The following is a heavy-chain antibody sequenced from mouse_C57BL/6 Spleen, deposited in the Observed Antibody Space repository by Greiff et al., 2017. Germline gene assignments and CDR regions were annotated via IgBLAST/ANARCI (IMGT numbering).Heavy chain of an antibody. CDR3: ARGLYYDYDGGY. Sequence: VQLQQSGPELVKPGASVKISCKASGYSFTDYNMNWVKQSNGKSLEWIGVINPNYGTTSYNQQFKGKATLTVDHSSSTAYMQINSLTSEDSAVYYCARGLYYDYDGGYWGQGTTLTVSS. J-gene: IGHJ2*01. V-gene: IGHV1-39*01. CDR1: GYSFTDYN. CDR2: INPNYGTT. D-gene: IGHD2-4*01.